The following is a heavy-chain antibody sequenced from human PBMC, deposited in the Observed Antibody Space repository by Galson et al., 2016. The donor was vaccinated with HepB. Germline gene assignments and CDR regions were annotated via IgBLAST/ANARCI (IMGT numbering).Heavy chain of an antibody. CDR3: ARIPDS. V-gene: IGHV3-7*03. J-gene: IGHJ4*02. Sequence: SLRLSCAVSGLTFRSYWLSWVRQAPGRGLEWVANIKQDGSEKYYLDSVKGRFTISRDNSKNTVYLQMNSLAAEDTAVYYCARIPDSWGKGTLVIVSS. CDR1: GLTFRSYW. D-gene: IGHD2-21*01. CDR2: IKQDGSEK.